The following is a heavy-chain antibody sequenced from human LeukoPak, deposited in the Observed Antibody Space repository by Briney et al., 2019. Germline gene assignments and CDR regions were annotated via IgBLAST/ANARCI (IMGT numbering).Heavy chain of an antibody. CDR1: GFTFSSYG. Sequence: GRSLRLSCAASGFTFSSYGMYWVRQAPGKGLEWVAVIWYDGSNKYYADSVKGRFTISRDNAKNSLYLQMNSLRAEDTDVYYRARDLVYCSSTSYSNLFHPWGQGTLVTVSS. CDR2: IWYDGSNK. CDR3: ARDLVYCSSTSYSNLFHP. D-gene: IGHD2-2*01. V-gene: IGHV3-33*01. J-gene: IGHJ5*02.